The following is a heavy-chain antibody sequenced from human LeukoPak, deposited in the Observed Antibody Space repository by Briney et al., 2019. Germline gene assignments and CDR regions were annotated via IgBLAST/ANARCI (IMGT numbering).Heavy chain of an antibody. D-gene: IGHD1-26*01. V-gene: IGHV4-59*08. J-gene: IGHJ6*02. CDR3: ARQKWDRLTYYYYGMDV. CDR2: VSCSGTP. CDR1: GDSINNYY. Sequence: SQTLSLTCTVSGDSINNYYWSCIRQPPGKGLEWIGYVSCSGTPDYNPSLKSRLTISLDTSRNQFSLHLSSVTAADTAVYYCARQKWDRLTYYYYGMDVWGQGTTVTVSS.